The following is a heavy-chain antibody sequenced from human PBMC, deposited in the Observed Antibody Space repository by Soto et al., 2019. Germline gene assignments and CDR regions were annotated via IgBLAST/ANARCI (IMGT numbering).Heavy chain of an antibody. CDR1: GYTFTGYY. Sequence: ASVKVSCKASGYTFTGYYIHWVRQAPGQGLEWMGWINPDSGVTKYAQKFQGRVTMTGDTSISTAYMELSRLTSDDTAVYYCARDTGRSLASARFDDWGQGTLVTVLL. CDR3: ARDTGRSLASARFDD. D-gene: IGHD2-8*02. CDR2: INPDSGVT. J-gene: IGHJ4*02. V-gene: IGHV1-2*02.